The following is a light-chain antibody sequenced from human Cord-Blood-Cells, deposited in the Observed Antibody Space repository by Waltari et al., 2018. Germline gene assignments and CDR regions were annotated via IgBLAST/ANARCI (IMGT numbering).Light chain of an antibody. CDR2: GAS. J-gene: IGKJ2*01. V-gene: IGKV3-15*01. CDR3: QQYNNWYT. Sequence: EIVMTQSPATLSVSPGERATLSCRASQSVSSNLAWYQQKPGQAPRPLIYGASTRATGVPARFSGSGSGTEFTFTICSLQSEDFAVYYCQQYNNWYTFGQGTKLEIK. CDR1: QSVSSN.